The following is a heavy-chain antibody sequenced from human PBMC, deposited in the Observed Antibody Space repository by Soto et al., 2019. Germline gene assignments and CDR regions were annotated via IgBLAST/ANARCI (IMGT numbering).Heavy chain of an antibody. Sequence: EVQILESGGGLVQPGGSLRLSCAASGFSFSSYAMYWVRQAPGKGLAWVSGISDSGTGTYYADSVKGRFTISRDNSKNTVYLQMKSLRAEDTAVYYCAKDHTVVIRDAFDIWGQGTMVNVSS. CDR2: ISDSGTGT. D-gene: IGHD3-22*01. CDR3: AKDHTVVIRDAFDI. J-gene: IGHJ3*02. CDR1: GFSFSSYA. V-gene: IGHV3-23*01.